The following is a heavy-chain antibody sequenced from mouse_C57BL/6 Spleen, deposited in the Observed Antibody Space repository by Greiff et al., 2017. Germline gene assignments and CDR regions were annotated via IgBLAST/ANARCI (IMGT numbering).Heavy chain of an antibody. Sequence: QVQLQQPGAELVKPGASVKMSCKASGYTFTSYWITWVKQRPGQGREGIGDIYPGSGSTNYNEKFKSKATLTGDTSPSTAYMQLSSLTSEDSAVYYCAKFDGRGSDAWGKGTTLTVSS. CDR2: IYPGSGST. V-gene: IGHV1-55*01. CDR1: GYTFTSYW. D-gene: IGHD2-3*01. CDR3: AKFDGRGSDA. J-gene: IGHJ2*01.